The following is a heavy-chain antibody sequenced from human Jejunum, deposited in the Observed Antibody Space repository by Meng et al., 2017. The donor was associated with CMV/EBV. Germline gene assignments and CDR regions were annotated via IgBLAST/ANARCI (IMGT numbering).Heavy chain of an antibody. CDR3: ARGPPYYDFWSGYRYYFDY. D-gene: IGHD3-3*01. V-gene: IGHV3-23*01. Sequence: YAMGWVRQAPGKGLEWVSAISSSGGSTYYADSVKGRFTISRDNSKNTLYLQMNSLRAEDTAVYYCARGPPYYDFWSGYRYYFDYWGQGTLVTVSS. CDR2: ISSSGGST. CDR1: YA. J-gene: IGHJ4*02.